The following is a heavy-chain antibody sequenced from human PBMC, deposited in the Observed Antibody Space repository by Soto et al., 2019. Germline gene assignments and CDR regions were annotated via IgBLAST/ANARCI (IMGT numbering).Heavy chain of an antibody. CDR1: GFTFSSYA. CDR2: ISSSSSTI. CDR3: ASRPGGTPRPPFY. Sequence: PGGSLRLSCAASGFTFSSYAMSWVRQAPGKGLEWVSYISSSSSTIYYADSVKGRFTISRDNAKNSLYLQMNSLRAEDTAVYYCASRPGGTPRPPFYWGQGTLVTVSS. J-gene: IGHJ4*02. V-gene: IGHV3-48*01. D-gene: IGHD1-7*01.